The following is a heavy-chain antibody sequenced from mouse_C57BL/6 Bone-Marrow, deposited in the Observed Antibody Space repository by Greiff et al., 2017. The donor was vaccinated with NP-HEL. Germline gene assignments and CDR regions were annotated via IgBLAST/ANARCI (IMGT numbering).Heavy chain of an antibody. CDR1: GYTFTSSW. D-gene: IGHD2-14*01. J-gene: IGHJ4*01. CDR3: ARERVPYDSYAMDY. Sequence: VQLMESVAELAKPGASVKLSCKASGYTFTSSWMHWVKQRPGQGLEWIGYINPSSGYTKYNQKFKDKATLTADKSSSTAYMQLSSLTYEDSAVYYCARERVPYDSYAMDYWGQGTSVTVSS. V-gene: IGHV1-7*01. CDR2: INPSSGYT.